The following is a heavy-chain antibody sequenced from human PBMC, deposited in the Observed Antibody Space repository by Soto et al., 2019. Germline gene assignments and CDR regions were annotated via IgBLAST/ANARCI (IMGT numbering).Heavy chain of an antibody. Sequence: SVKVSCKASGGTFSSYAISWVRQAPGQGLEWMGGIIPIFGTANYAQKFQGRVTITADESTSAAYMELSSLRSEDTAVYYCASPYYDILTGYYNRWFDPWGQGTLVTVSS. J-gene: IGHJ5*02. CDR2: IIPIFGTA. CDR3: ASPYYDILTGYYNRWFDP. D-gene: IGHD3-9*01. V-gene: IGHV1-69*13. CDR1: GGTFSSYA.